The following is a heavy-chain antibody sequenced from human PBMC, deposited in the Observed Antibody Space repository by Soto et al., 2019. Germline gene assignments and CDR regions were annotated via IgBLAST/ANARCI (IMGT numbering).Heavy chain of an antibody. CDR2: IYNSGRY. CDR1: GGFI. Sequence: SETLSLTCTVSGGFIWGWIRQSPDKGLEWIGYIYNSGRYNYNPSLESRLTISIDTSKSQFSLKLGSVTAADTAVYYCARHETLHGDYEYWGQGTLVTVSS. D-gene: IGHD4-17*01. CDR3: ARHETLHGDYEY. J-gene: IGHJ4*01. V-gene: IGHV4-59*01.